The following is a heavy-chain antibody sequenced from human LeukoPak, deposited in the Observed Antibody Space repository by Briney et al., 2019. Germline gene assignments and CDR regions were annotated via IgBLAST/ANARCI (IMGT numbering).Heavy chain of an antibody. J-gene: IGHJ4*02. CDR1: GGTFSSYA. CDR2: IIPILGIA. CDR3: ARDLSSYYYDTSGYYSDY. D-gene: IGHD3-22*01. V-gene: IGHV1-69*04. Sequence: ASVKVSCKASGGTFSSYAISWVRQAPGQGLEWMGRIIPILGIANYAQKFQGRVTMTTDTSTSTAYLELRSLRSDDTAVYYCARDLSSYYYDTSGYYSDYWGQGTLVTVSS.